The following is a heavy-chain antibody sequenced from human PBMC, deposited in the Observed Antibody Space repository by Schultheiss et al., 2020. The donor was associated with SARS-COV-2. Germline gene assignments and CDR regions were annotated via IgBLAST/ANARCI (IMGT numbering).Heavy chain of an antibody. D-gene: IGHD3-22*01. CDR2: ISSSSSTI. J-gene: IGHJ3*02. CDR3: AKDLKTMIVVVSDAFDI. CDR1: GFTFSSYW. V-gene: IGHV3-48*01. Sequence: GESLKISCAASGFTFSSYWMHWVRQAPGKGLEWVSYISSSSSTIYYADSVKGRFTISRDNSKNTLYLQMNSLRAEDTAVYYCAKDLKTMIVVVSDAFDIWGQGTMVTVSS.